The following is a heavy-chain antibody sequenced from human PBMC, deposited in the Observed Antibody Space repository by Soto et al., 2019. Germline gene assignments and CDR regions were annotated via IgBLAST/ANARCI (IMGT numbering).Heavy chain of an antibody. CDR2: MLYSGLT. V-gene: IGHV4-39*07. CDR1: GYSVSSSDYY. D-gene: IGHD3-3*01. CDR3: ARLGPYDFWSGYRPGNWFDP. J-gene: IGHJ5*02. Sequence: SETLSLTCSVSGYSVSSSDYYWAWIRQPPGKGLEWIGSMLYSGLTYYNPSLKSRVTISVDTSKNQFSLKLSSVTAADTAVYYCARLGPYDFWSGYRPGNWFDPWGQGTLVTVSS.